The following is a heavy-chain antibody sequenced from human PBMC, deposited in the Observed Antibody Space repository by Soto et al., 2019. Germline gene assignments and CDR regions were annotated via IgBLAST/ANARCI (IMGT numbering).Heavy chain of an antibody. D-gene: IGHD3-16*02. CDR1: GDSVSSNSAA. Sequence: PSQTLSLTCAISGDSVSSNSAAWNWIRQSPSRGLEWLGRTYYRSKWYNDYAVSVKSRITINPDTSKNQFSLQLNSVTPEDTAVYYCARDPGSHYDYVWGSYRPPWQFAYWGQGTLVTVSS. J-gene: IGHJ4*02. CDR3: ARDPGSHYDYVWGSYRPPWQFAY. V-gene: IGHV6-1*01. CDR2: TYYRSKWYN.